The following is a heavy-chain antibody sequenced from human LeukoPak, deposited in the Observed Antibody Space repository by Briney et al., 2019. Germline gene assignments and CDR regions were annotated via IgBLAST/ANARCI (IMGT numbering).Heavy chain of an antibody. CDR1: GFTFNNYA. CDR2: VSGSGDS. D-gene: IGHD2-2*01. CDR3: VACSSGSCYGDRFDT. V-gene: IGHV3-23*01. J-gene: IGHJ5*02. Sequence: GGSLRLSCAASGFTFNNYAMSWVRQAPGKGLEWVSAVSGSGDSYYADSVKGRFTISRDNSKNTLYLQMNSLRAENAAVYYCVACSSGSCYGDRFDTWGQGTLVTVSS.